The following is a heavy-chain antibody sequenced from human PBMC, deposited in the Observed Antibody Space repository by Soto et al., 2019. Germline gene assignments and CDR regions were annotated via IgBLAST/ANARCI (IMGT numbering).Heavy chain of an antibody. CDR2: IKPDGSAK. V-gene: IGHV3-7*01. D-gene: IGHD2-15*01. CDR3: AVWDISNP. Sequence: GGSLRLSCVGSGITFSNHWMNWVRQTPGKGLEWVANIKPDGSAKAYVDSVKGRFTVSRDNAKNSLYLQMNSLRAEDTAVYFCAVWDISNPWGQGTLVTVSS. CDR1: GITFSNHW. J-gene: IGHJ5*02.